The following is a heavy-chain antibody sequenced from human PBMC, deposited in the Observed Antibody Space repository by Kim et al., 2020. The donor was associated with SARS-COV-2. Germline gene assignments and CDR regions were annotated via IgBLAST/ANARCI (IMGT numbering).Heavy chain of an antibody. CDR3: ARGGGSPPFDY. D-gene: IGHD1-26*01. Sequence: GSLRLSCAASGFDFSSYGMHWVRQAPGKGLEWVASIWHDGSNKYYVDSVKGRFTISRDNSKNTYYLQMNSLRGEDTAVYYCARGGGSPPFDYWGQGTLVTVSS. CDR2: IWHDGSNK. CDR1: GFDFSSYG. J-gene: IGHJ4*02. V-gene: IGHV3-33*01.